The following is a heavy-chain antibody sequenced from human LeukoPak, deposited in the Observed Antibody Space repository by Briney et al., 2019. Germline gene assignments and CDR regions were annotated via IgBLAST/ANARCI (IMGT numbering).Heavy chain of an antibody. CDR2: ISPHSHTT. CDR3: ARGQTMYY. D-gene: IGHD3-10*02. CDR1: GYTFNNFF. V-gene: IGHV1-18*01. J-gene: IGHJ4*02. Sequence: ASVTVSCKASGYTFNNFFISWVRQAPGQGLEWVGWISPHSHTTHYAEKFQGRVTMTTDSSTTTVYMELRSLRSDDTAVYFCARGQTMYYWGQGTPVTVSS.